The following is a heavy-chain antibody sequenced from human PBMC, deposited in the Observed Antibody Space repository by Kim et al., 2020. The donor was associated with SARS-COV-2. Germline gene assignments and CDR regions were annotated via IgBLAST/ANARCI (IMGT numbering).Heavy chain of an antibody. CDR3: ARDLRSSSGSPGGCYF. J-gene: IGHJ4*03. CDR2: IYYSGST. V-gene: IGHV4-39*07. CDR1: GGSISSSSYY. D-gene: IGHD1-26*01. Sequence: SETLSLTCTVSGGSISSSSYYWGWIRQPPGKGLEWIGSIYYSGSTYYNPSLKSRVTISVDTSKNQFSLKLSSVTAADTAVYYCARDLRSSSGSPGGCYF.